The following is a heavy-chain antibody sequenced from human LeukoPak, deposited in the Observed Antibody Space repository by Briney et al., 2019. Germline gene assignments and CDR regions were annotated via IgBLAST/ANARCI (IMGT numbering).Heavy chain of an antibody. CDR3: ARAPYTSGWYRGDNDY. CDR1: GFTFSTYS. D-gene: IGHD6-19*01. V-gene: IGHV3-48*01. Sequence: PGGALRLSCAASGFTFSTYSRNRVRQAPGKGLGWVSYISGSSGTTYYAGSVKGRFTISRDNAKNSLYLQMNSLRAEDTAVYYCARAPYTSGWYRGDNDYWGQGTLVTVSS. CDR2: ISGSSGTT. J-gene: IGHJ4*02.